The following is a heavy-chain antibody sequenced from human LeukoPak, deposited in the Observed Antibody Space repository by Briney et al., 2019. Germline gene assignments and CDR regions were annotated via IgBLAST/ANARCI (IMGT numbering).Heavy chain of an antibody. V-gene: IGHV5-51*01. J-gene: IGHJ2*01. Sequence: GESLKISCQGSGYNFRSSWVTWVRQTPGKGLEWMGIIFPADSSTRYSPSFQGQVTISADKSISTAYLHWSSLKASDSALYYCASRNSASYWYFDIWGRGTRVTVSS. D-gene: IGHD3-16*01. CDR2: IFPADSST. CDR1: GYNFRSSW. CDR3: ASRNSASYWYFDI.